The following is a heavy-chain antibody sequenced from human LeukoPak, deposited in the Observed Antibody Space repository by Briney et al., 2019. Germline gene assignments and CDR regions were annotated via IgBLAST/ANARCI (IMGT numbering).Heavy chain of an antibody. V-gene: IGHV3-7*01. CDR1: GFTFSSYW. Sequence: PGGSLRLSCAASGFTFSSYWMSWVRQAPGKGLEWVANIKQDGSEKYYVDSVKGRFTISRDNSKNTLYLQMNSLRVEDTAVYYCAKDRHYSSNLFDCWGQGTLVTVSS. D-gene: IGHD2-2*01. CDR3: AKDRHYSSNLFDC. CDR2: IKQDGSEK. J-gene: IGHJ4*02.